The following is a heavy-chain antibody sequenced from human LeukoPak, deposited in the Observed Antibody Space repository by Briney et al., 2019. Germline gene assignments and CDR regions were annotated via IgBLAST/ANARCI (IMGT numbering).Heavy chain of an antibody. J-gene: IGHJ5*02. CDR1: GGSISSSSYY. CDR3: ARSSYELGFDP. CDR2: VYYSGST. D-gene: IGHD1-1*01. V-gene: IGHV4-61*01. Sequence: SQTLSLTCAVSGGSISSSSYYWSWIRQYPGKGLEWIGYVYYSGSTNYNPSLKSRVTISVDTSKNQFSLKLSSVTAADTAVYYCARSSYELGFDPWGQGTLVTVSS.